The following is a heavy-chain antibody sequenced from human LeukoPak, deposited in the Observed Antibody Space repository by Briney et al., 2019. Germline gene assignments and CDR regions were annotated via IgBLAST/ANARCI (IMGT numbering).Heavy chain of an antibody. Sequence: GGSLRLSCAASGFTFSSCSMNWVRQAPGKGLEWVSYISSSSSAIYYADSVKGRFTISRDNAKNSLYLQMNSLRAEDTAVYYCARGRGRTGITMIVVVRMDVWDQGTTVTVSS. CDR3: ARGRGRTGITMIVVVRMDV. V-gene: IGHV3-48*04. D-gene: IGHD3-22*01. CDR1: GFTFSSCS. J-gene: IGHJ6*02. CDR2: ISSSSSAI.